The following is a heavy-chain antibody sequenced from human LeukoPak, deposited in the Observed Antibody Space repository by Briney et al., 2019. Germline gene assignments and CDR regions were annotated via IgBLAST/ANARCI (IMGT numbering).Heavy chain of an antibody. D-gene: IGHD2-2*01. CDR1: GFTFSSSE. J-gene: IGHJ5*02. Sequence: PGGSLRLPCAASGFTFSSSEMNWVRQAPGKGLEWVSHISSGADHIYYADSVKGRFTISRDNSKNTLYLQMSGLRAEDTAVYYCAKEPREYCSSTSCPNWIDPWGQGTLVTVSS. V-gene: IGHV3-23*01. CDR3: AKEPREYCSSTSCPNWIDP. CDR2: ISSGADHI.